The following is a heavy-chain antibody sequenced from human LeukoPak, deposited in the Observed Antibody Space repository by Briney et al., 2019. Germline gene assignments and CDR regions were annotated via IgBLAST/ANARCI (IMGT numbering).Heavy chain of an antibody. CDR1: GYTFTGYY. J-gene: IGHJ2*01. CDR3: AGPLKSIAARYFDL. V-gene: IGHV1-69*02. Sequence: SVKVSCKASGYTFTGYYMHWVRQAPGQGLEWMGRIIPILGIINYAQKFQGRVTITADKSTSTAYMELSSLRSEDTAVYYCAGPLKSIAARYFDLWGRGTLVTVSS. CDR2: IIPILGII. D-gene: IGHD6-6*01.